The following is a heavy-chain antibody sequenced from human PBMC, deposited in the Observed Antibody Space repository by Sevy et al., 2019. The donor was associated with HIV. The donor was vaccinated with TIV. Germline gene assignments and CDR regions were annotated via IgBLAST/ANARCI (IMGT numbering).Heavy chain of an antibody. CDR1: GFSLNNYW. V-gene: IGHV3-7*01. CDR2: IKQDGSVK. Sequence: GGSLRLSCAASGFSLNNYWMNWVRQAPGKGLEWVANIKQDGSVKYYVDSVKGRFTISRDNARNLLYLQMNSLRVEDTAFYYCVRARAAAGSFWGQGTLVTVSS. CDR3: VRARAAAGSF. D-gene: IGHD6-13*01. J-gene: IGHJ4*02.